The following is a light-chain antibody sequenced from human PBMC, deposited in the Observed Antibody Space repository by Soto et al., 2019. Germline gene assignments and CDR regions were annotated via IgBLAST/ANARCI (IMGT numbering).Light chain of an antibody. CDR1: SSDVGGYNY. CDR2: DVS. Sequence: QSALTQPASVSGSPGQSITISCTGTSSDVGGYNYVSWYQHHPGKAPKLIIYDVSNRPSGVSIRLSGSKSDNTASLTISGLQPEDEADYHYSSYTTSNTRQIVFGTGTKVTVL. J-gene: IGLJ1*01. V-gene: IGLV2-14*03. CDR3: SSYTTSNTRQIV.